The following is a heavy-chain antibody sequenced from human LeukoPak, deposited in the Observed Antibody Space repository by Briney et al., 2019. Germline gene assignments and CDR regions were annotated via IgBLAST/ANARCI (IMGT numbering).Heavy chain of an antibody. J-gene: IGHJ5*02. CDR3: ASLDTAKQPLANH. V-gene: IGHV3-7*03. CDR2: IRGERGQE. D-gene: IGHD5-18*01. Sequence: GGSLRLSCVASGLTVSNHWMSWVRQAPGKGLEWVANIRGERGQEYYVDSVKGRFTISKNSAKNSLYLQMNTLRVEDTAMYYCASLDTAKQPLANHWGQGTLVTVSS. CDR1: GLTVSNHW.